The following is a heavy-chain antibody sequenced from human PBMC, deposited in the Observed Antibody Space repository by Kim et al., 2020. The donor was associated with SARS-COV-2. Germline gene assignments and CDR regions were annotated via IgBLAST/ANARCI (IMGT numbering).Heavy chain of an antibody. D-gene: IGHD1-26*01. J-gene: IGHJ6*02. V-gene: IGHV3-43D*03. Sequence: KGRFTISRDNSKNSLYLQMNSLRAEDTALYYCAKDSWGEVGATPYGMDVWGQGTTVTVSS. CDR3: AKDSWGEVGATPYGMDV.